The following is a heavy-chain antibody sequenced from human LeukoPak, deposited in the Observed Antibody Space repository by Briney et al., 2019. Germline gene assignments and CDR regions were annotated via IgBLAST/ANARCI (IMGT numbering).Heavy chain of an antibody. D-gene: IGHD1-26*01. Sequence: SETLSLTCTVSGGSISSYYWSWIRQPPGKGLEWTGYISDSGSTHYNPSLKSRVTISVDTSKNQFSLKLNSVTAADTAVYYCARGGSYTPYWGQGTLVTVSS. CDR1: GGSISSYY. V-gene: IGHV4-59*08. J-gene: IGHJ4*02. CDR2: ISDSGST. CDR3: ARGGSYTPY.